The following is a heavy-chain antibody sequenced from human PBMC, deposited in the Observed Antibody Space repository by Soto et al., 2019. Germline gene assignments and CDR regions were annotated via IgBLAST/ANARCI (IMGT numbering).Heavy chain of an antibody. J-gene: IGHJ6*02. D-gene: IGHD3-10*01. V-gene: IGHV3-23*01. CDR3: AKQQGSGAPFYDAMDV. CDR1: GFTFSSYA. Sequence: GGSLRLSCATSGFTFSSYAMSWVRQTPGERLEWVSYIGAGGDRTYYADSVKGRLTISRDSSKNTLYLQMNDLRAEDTAIYYCAKQQGSGAPFYDAMDVWGQGTTVTVSS. CDR2: IGAGGDRT.